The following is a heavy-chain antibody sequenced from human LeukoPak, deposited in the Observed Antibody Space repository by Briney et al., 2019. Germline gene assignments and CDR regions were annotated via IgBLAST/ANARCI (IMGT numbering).Heavy chain of an antibody. CDR1: GYTFTSYD. Sequence: GASVKVSCKASGYTFTSYDINWVRQATGQGLEWMGWMNPNSGNTGYAQKFQGRVTMTRNTSISTAYMELSSLRSEDTAVYYCARGPSTVTTGAYYFDYWGQGTLVTVSS. J-gene: IGHJ4*02. D-gene: IGHD4-17*01. CDR3: ARGPSTVTTGAYYFDY. CDR2: MNPNSGNT. V-gene: IGHV1-8*01.